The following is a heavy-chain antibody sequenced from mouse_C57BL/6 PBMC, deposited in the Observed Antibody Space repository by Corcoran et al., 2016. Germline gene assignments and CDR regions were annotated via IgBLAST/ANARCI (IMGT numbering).Heavy chain of an antibody. D-gene: IGHD1-1*01. J-gene: IGHJ4*01. V-gene: IGHV1-18*01. Sequence: EVQLQQSGPELVKPGASVKIPCKASGYTFTDYNMDWVKQSHGKSIEWIGDINPNNGGTSYNQKFKGKATLTVDKSSSTAYMELRSLTSEDSAVYYCARWYYGSSPYAMDYWGQGTSVTVSS. CDR1: GYTFTDYN. CDR2: INPNNGGT. CDR3: ARWYYGSSPYAMDY.